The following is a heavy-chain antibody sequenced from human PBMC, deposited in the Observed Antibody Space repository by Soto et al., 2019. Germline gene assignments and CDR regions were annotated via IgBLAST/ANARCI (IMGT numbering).Heavy chain of an antibody. J-gene: IGHJ4*02. D-gene: IGHD6-19*01. V-gene: IGHV3-7*01. Sequence: GGSLRLSCAASGFMFSAYWMSWVRQAPGKGLEWVANIHGDGGKIYYVDSVKGRFTISRDNAKRSLYLQMNSLRAEDTAVYYCGKERRGRGWFVCNYWGQGIVVTVSS. CDR1: GFMFSAYW. CDR2: IHGDGGKI. CDR3: GKERRGRGWFVCNY.